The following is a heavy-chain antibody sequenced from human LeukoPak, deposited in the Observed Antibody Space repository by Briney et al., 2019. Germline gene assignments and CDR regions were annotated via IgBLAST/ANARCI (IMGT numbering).Heavy chain of an antibody. CDR2: INTNTGNP. CDR3: ARDPGLRYFDWLLRTTDYYYYGMDV. CDR1: GYTFTSYA. Sequence: ASVKVSCKASGYTFTSYAMNWVRQAPGQGLEWMGWINTNTGNPTYAQGFTGRFVFSLDTSVSTAYLQISSLKAEDTAVYYCARDPGLRYFDWLLRTTDYYYYGMDVWGQGTTVTVSS. V-gene: IGHV7-4-1*02. D-gene: IGHD3-9*01. J-gene: IGHJ6*02.